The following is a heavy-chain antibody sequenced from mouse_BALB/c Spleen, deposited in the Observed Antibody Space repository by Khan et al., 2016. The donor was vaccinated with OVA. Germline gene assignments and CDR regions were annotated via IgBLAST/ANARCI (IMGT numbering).Heavy chain of an antibody. V-gene: IGHV1-61*01. J-gene: IGHJ3*01. D-gene: IGHD2-2*01. Sequence: QVQLQQPGAELVGPGTSVKLSCKASGYTFTSYWMNWVKQRPGHGLEWIGKINPSDSETHYNQMFKDKATLTVDKSSSTAYMQRSSLTSEDSAVYYCARREKYGYDPSWFAYWGQGTLVTVSA. CDR2: INPSDSET. CDR3: ARREKYGYDPSWFAY. CDR1: GYTFTSYW.